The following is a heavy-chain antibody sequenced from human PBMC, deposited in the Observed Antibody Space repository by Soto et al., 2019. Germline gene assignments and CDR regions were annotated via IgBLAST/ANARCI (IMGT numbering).Heavy chain of an antibody. Sequence: GGSLRLSCAASGFTFSSYSMNWVRQAPGKGLEWVSSISSSSSYIYYADSVKGRFTISRDNAKNSLYLQMNSLRAEDTAVYYCARDRSSSWASTYFDYWGQGTLVTVSS. J-gene: IGHJ4*02. CDR3: ARDRSSSWASTYFDY. CDR2: ISSSSSYI. CDR1: GFTFSSYS. V-gene: IGHV3-21*01. D-gene: IGHD6-6*01.